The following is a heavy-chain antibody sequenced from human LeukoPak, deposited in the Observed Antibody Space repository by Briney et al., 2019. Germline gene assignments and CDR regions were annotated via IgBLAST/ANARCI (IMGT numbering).Heavy chain of an antibody. CDR3: ARDGYDSSGYYSY. D-gene: IGHD3-22*01. V-gene: IGHV3-30*03. J-gene: IGHJ4*02. CDR2: ISYDGREK. CDR1: GFTFSAYG. Sequence: GGSLRLSCAASGFTFSAYGMHWARQAPGKGLEWVAIISYDGREKYYADSVKGRFTISRNSSISTVHLQMNSLGLEDTAVYYCARDGYDSSGYYSYWGQGTLVTVSS.